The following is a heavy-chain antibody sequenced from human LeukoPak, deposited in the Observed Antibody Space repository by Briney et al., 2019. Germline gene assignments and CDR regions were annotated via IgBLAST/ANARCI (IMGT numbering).Heavy chain of an antibody. CDR2: ISGSGGST. D-gene: IGHD3-22*01. Sequence: GGSLRLSCTVSGFTVSSNSMSWVRQAPGKGLEWVSAISGSGGSTYYADSVKGRFIISRDNSKNTLYLQMNSLRAEDTAVYYCANDGAYYDSSTDAFDIWGQGTMVTVSS. CDR3: ANDGAYYDSSTDAFDI. V-gene: IGHV3-23*01. CDR1: GFTVSSNS. J-gene: IGHJ3*02.